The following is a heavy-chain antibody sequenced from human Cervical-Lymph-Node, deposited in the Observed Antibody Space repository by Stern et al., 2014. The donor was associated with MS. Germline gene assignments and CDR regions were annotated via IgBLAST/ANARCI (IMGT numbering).Heavy chain of an antibody. D-gene: IGHD2/OR15-2a*01. CDR1: GFTFSDYF. V-gene: IGHV3-11*01. CDR2: MCSCVINI. J-gene: IGHJ6*02. Sequence: VQLVQSGGGLVKPGGSLRLSCAASGFTFSDYFMTWIRQAPGKGLEWVAYMCSCVINIYYADSVKGRFTVSRDNANNSLDLQMHSLRAEDTAVYYCARCNVPRKAYSMDVWGQGPTVTVSS. CDR3: ARCNVPRKAYSMDV.